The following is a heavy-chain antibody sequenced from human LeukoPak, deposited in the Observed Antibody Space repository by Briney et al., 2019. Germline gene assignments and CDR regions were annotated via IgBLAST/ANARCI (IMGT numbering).Heavy chain of an antibody. CDR3: ARDADTSGHYSYFDY. CDR1: GFTFSFYG. V-gene: IGHV3-33*01. Sequence: GRSLRLSCAGSGFTFSFYGMNWVRQAPGEGLEWVAGVWHDASKNLYRDSVKGRFTISRDNSKNMLSLQMDSLRDDDTAVYYCARDADTSGHYSYFDYWGQGALVIVSS. J-gene: IGHJ4*02. D-gene: IGHD6-19*01. CDR2: VWHDASKN.